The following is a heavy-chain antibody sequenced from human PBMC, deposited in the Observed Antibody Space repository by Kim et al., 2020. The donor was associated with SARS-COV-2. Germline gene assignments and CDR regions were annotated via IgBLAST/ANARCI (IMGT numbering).Heavy chain of an antibody. J-gene: IGHJ4*02. CDR1: GYKFTDYG. CDR2: ISAYNGNT. CDR3: ARDYYYDSGGRILYYFDF. D-gene: IGHD3-22*01. V-gene: IGHV1-18*04. Sequence: ASVKVSCKTSGYKFTDYGVSWVRQAPGQGLEWMGWISAYNGNTVYAQRLQDRVTMTTDTSTTTAFLELRSLRSDDTAMYYCARDYYYDSGGRILYYFDFWGQGTLVTVSS.